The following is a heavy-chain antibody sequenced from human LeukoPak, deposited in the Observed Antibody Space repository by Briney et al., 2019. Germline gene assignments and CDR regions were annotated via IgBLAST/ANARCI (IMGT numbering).Heavy chain of an antibody. Sequence: SETLSLTCAVYGGSFSGYYWSWIRQPPGKGLEWIGETNHSGSTNYNPSLKSRVTISVDTSKNQFSLKLSSVTAADTAVYYCARDRRGNSYYDFPWALDYWGQGTLVTVSS. CDR1: GGSFSGYY. V-gene: IGHV4-34*01. J-gene: IGHJ4*02. CDR3: ARDRRGNSYYDFPWALDY. CDR2: TNHSGST. D-gene: IGHD3-3*01.